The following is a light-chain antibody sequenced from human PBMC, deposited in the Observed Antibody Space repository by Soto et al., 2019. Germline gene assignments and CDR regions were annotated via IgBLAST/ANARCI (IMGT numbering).Light chain of an antibody. CDR1: SSDVGSYNY. CDR3: SSYTSSSTWV. J-gene: IGLJ3*02. Sequence: QSALTQPASVSGSPGQSITISCTGTSSDVGSYNYVSWYQHHPGKAPKLMIYEVSNRPSGVSNRFSGSKSGNMASLTISGLQAEDEADYYCSSYTSSSTWVFGGGTKVTVL. V-gene: IGLV2-14*01. CDR2: EVS.